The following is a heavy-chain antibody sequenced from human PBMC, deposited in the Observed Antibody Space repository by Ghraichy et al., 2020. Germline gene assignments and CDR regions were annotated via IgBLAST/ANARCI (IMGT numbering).Heavy chain of an antibody. CDR1: GFTFSSYW. CDR2: IKQDGSEK. D-gene: IGHD1-14*01. Sequence: GGSLRLSCAASGFTFSSYWMSWVRQAPGKGLEWVANIKQDGSEKYYVDSVKGRFTISRDNAKNSLYLQMNSLRAEDTAVYYCARDFRPAPGLSRVYYFDYWGQGTLVTVSS. J-gene: IGHJ4*02. CDR3: ARDFRPAPGLSRVYYFDY. V-gene: IGHV3-7*01.